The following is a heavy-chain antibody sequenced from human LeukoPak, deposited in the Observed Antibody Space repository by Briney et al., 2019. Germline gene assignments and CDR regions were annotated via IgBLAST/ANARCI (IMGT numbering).Heavy chain of an antibody. J-gene: IGHJ4*02. Sequence: TTSETLSLTCAVYGGSFSGYYWSWIRQPPGKGLEWIGEINHSGSTNYNPSLKSRVTISVDTSKNQFSLKLSSVTAADTAVYYCARLAQWGYYYGYWGQGTLVTVSS. CDR3: ARLAQWGYYYGY. CDR2: INHSGST. CDR1: GGSFSGYY. D-gene: IGHD1-26*01. V-gene: IGHV4-34*01.